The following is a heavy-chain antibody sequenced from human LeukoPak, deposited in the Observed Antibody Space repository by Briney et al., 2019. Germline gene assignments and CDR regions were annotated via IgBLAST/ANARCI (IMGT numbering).Heavy chain of an antibody. CDR3: ARDFTPEWFDIH. CDR2: ISYDGSDE. CDR1: GFSLSNYW. J-gene: IGHJ4*02. V-gene: IGHV3-30*03. D-gene: IGHD3-3*01. Sequence: GGSLRLSCAASGFSLSNYWMHWVRQAPGKGLEWVGVISYDGSDEYYTDSVKGRFTISRDNSKNTVYLQMSSLRADDTAVYYCARDFTPEWFDIHWGQGTLVTVS.